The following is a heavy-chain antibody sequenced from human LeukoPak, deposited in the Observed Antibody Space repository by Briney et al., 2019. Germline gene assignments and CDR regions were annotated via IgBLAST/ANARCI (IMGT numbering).Heavy chain of an antibody. CDR1: GGSISSGGYY. J-gene: IGHJ5*02. D-gene: IGHD2-15*01. Sequence: PSQTLSLTCTVSGGSISSGGYYWSWIRQHPGKGLEWIGYIYYNGSTYYNPSLKSRVTISVDTSKNQFSLKLSSVTAADTAVYYCARDGRRRCCSGGSCYYINWFDPWGQGTLVTVSS. CDR3: ARDGRRRCCSGGSCYYINWFDP. CDR2: IYYNGST. V-gene: IGHV4-31*03.